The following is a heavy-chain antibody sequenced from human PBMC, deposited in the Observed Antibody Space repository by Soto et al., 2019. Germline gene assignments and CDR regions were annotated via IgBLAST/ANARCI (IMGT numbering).Heavy chain of an antibody. CDR2: ISGSGGST. D-gene: IGHD3-9*01. CDR1: GFTFSSYA. CDR3: AKDLQKHVFYNWFDP. J-gene: IGHJ5*02. V-gene: IGHV3-23*01. Sequence: PGGSLRLSCAASGFTFSSYAMSWVRQAPGKGLEWVSAISGSGGSTYYADSVKGRFTISRDNPKNTLYLQMNSLRAEDTAVYYCAKDLQKHVFYNWFDPWGQGTLVTVSS.